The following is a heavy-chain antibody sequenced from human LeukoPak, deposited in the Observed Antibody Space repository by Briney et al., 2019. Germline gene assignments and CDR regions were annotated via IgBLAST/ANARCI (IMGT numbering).Heavy chain of an antibody. V-gene: IGHV4-39*01. Sequence: SETLSLTCTVSGGSISSSSYYWGWIRQPPGKGLEWIGSIYYSGSTYYNPSLKSRVTISVDTSKNQFSLKLSSVTAADTAVYYCARHSSGYYPQEFDHWGQGTLVTVSS. J-gene: IGHJ4*02. CDR2: IYYSGST. CDR1: GGSISSSSYY. D-gene: IGHD3-22*01. CDR3: ARHSSGYYPQEFDH.